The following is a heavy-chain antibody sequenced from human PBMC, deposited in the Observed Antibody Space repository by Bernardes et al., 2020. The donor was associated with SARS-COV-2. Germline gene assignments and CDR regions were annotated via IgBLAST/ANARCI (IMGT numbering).Heavy chain of an antibody. J-gene: IGHJ5*01. Sequence: SGPRLVNSTQTLTLTCTLSVFSLRTTEVVVGCIRQPPGQSLEWLAPLTWDFAEHYRPPLMSMLSITKDTFAKRVVLTMTNMDPVDTATYYCAHRRGKNKGYHNNYASWGPGTLVTVSS. CDR1: VFSLRTTEVV. CDR3: AHRRGKNKGYHNNYAS. CDR2: LTWDFAE. D-gene: IGHD4-4*01. V-gene: IGHV2-5*02.